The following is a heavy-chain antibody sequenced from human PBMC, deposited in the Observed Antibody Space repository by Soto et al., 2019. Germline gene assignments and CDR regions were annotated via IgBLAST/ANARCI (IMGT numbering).Heavy chain of an antibody. Sequence: LRLSRAASGFTFSSSEMYWVRQAPGKGLEWISYIHPGGQTIFYAESVKGRFTISRDNAKHSVYLQMNSLRAEDTAVYYCARRGSRWGRGTKVTVSS. CDR1: GFTFSSSE. D-gene: IGHD2-15*01. CDR3: ARRGSR. V-gene: IGHV3-48*03. CDR2: IHPGGQTI. J-gene: IGHJ3*01.